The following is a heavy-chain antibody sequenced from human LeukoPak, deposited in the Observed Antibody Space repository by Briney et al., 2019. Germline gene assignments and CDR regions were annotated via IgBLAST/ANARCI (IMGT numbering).Heavy chain of an antibody. V-gene: IGHV4-59*08. CDR3: ARHSSFVVVPAAIFGAFDI. CDR2: IYYSGST. CDR1: GGSISSYY. D-gene: IGHD2-2*02. Sequence: PLETLSLTCTVSGGSISSYYWSWIRQPPGKGLEWIGYIYYSGSTNYNPSLKSRVTISVDTSKNQFSLKLSSVTAADTAVYYCARHSSFVVVPAAIFGAFDIWGQGTMVTVSS. J-gene: IGHJ3*02.